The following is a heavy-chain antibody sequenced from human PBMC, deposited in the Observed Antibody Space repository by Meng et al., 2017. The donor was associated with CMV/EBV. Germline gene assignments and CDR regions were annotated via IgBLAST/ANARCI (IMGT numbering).Heavy chain of an antibody. CDR2: IIPIFGTA. Sequence: ACKAAGGTFSSYAISWARQAPGQGLEWMGGIIPIFGTANYAQKFQGRVTITTDESTSTAYMELSSLRSEDTAVYYCARDFWSGYYDYWGQGTLVTVSS. CDR3: ARDFWSGYYDY. D-gene: IGHD3-3*01. V-gene: IGHV1-69*05. CDR1: GGTFSSYA. J-gene: IGHJ4*02.